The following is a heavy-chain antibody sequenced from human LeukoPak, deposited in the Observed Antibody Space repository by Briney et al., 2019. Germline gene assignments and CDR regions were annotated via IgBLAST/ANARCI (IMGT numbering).Heavy chain of an antibody. D-gene: IGHD1-1*01. CDR1: GFTFSSYV. CDR3: AKGGGNNQLYAAFDY. J-gene: IGHJ4*02. CDR2: ISSSGDNT. Sequence: GGSLRLSCAASGFTFSSYVMTWVRQAPGKGLEWVSGISSSGDNTYYADYVKGRFTISRDNSKNTLYLQMNSLRAEDTAVFYCAKGGGNNQLYAAFDYWGQGALVTVSS. V-gene: IGHV3-23*01.